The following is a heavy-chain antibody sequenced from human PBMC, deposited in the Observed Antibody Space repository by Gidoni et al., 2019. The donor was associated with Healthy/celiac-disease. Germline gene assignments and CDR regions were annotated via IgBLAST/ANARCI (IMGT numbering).Heavy chain of an antibody. CDR1: GFPFMSYS. CDR3: ARDFINYYDSSGYRDAFDI. D-gene: IGHD3-22*01. J-gene: IGHJ3*02. CDR2: IRSSSSYI. V-gene: IGHV3-21*01. Sequence: EVQLVESGGGLVKPGGSLRLSWAASGFPFMSYSMNWVRQAPGKGLEWVSSIRSSSSYIYYADSVKGRFTISRDNAKNSLYLQMNSLRAEDTAVYYCARDFINYYDSSGYRDAFDIWGQGTMVTVSS.